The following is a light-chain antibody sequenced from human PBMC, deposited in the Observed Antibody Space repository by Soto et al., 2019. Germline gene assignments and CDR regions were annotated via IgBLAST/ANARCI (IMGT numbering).Light chain of an antibody. CDR2: GAS. V-gene: IGKV3-15*01. CDR3: QQYNNWPYS. CDR1: QSVSSS. J-gene: IGKJ5*01. Sequence: EIVLTQSPATLSLSPGDRATLSCRASQSVSSSLAWYQHKPGQAPRLLMYGASTRATGIPARFSGSGSETDFTLTISGLQSEDSAVYFCQQYNNWPYSFGQGTRLEIK.